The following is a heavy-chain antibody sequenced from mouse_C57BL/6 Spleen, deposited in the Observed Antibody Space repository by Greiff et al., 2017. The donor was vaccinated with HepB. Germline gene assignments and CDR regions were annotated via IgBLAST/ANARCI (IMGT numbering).Heavy chain of an antibody. V-gene: IGHV3-1*02. CDR2: ISYSGST. D-gene: IGHD1-2*01. CDR1: GYSITSGYG. Sequence: EVQLQESGPGLVKPSQSLSLTCTVTGYSITSGYGWYLIRQFPGNKLELMGYISYSGSTNYHPSLKSRISITRDTSKNQFFLQLNSVTTEDTATYYCARTARIKYWGQGTTLIVSS. CDR3: ARTARIKY. J-gene: IGHJ2*01.